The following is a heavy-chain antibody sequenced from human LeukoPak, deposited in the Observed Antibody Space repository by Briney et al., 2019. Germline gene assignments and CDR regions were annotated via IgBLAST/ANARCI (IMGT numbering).Heavy chain of an antibody. V-gene: IGHV1-8*03. D-gene: IGHD3-22*01. CDR1: GYTFTSYD. Sequence: GASVKVSCKASGYTFTSYDINWVRQATGQGLEWMGWMNPNSGNTGYAQKFQGRVTITRNTSISTAYMELSSLRSEDTAVYYCARADSSGYYYYYYMGVWGKGATVTVSS. CDR2: MNPNSGNT. J-gene: IGHJ6*03. CDR3: ARADSSGYYYYYYMGV.